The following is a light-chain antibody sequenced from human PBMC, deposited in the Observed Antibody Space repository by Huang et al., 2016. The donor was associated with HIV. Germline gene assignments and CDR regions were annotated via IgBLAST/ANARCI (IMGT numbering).Light chain of an antibody. Sequence: DIRMTQSPSAMSASVGDRVTITCRASQAIGNYLAWFQQKPGKVPKRLIYLASTLEDGVPSRFSGSESGTEFTLTISSLQPDDFATYYCLQHTSYSTWTFGQGTKVDVK. J-gene: IGKJ1*01. V-gene: IGKV1-17*03. CDR2: LAS. CDR1: QAIGNY. CDR3: LQHTSYSTWT.